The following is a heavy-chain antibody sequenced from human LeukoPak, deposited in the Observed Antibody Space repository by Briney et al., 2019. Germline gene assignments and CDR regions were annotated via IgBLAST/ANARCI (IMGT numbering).Heavy chain of an antibody. CDR3: ARGHYYDSGDAFDI. V-gene: IGHV4-31*03. J-gene: IGHJ3*02. Sequence: SETLSLTSTVSGGSISSGGYYWSWIRQHPGKGLEWIGYIYYSGSTYYNPSLKSRVTISVDTSKNQFSLKLSSVTAADTAVYYCARGHYYDSGDAFDIWGQGTMVTVSS. CDR1: GGSISSGGYY. D-gene: IGHD3-22*01. CDR2: IYYSGST.